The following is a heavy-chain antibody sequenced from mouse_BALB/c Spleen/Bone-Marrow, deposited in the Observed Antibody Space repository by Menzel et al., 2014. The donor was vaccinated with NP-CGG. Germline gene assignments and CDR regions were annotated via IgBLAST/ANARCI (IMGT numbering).Heavy chain of an antibody. Sequence: QVQPKHSGAELVRPGASVKLSCKASGYSFXNYWMNWMKQRPGQGLEWIGMIHPSDSETRLNQKFKDKATLTVDKSSSTAYMQLSSPTSEDSAVYYCASDDYDGSWFAYWGQGTLVTVSA. CDR2: IHPSDSET. CDR3: ASDDYDGSWFAY. V-gene: IGHV1-74*01. D-gene: IGHD2-4*01. J-gene: IGHJ3*01. CDR1: GYSFXNYW.